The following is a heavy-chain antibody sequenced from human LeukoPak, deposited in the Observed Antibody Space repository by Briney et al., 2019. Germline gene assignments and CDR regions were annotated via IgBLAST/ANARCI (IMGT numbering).Heavy chain of an antibody. Sequence: PSETLSLTCTVSGDSISSSSYYWSWIRQPPGKGLEWIGEINHSGSTNYNPSLKSRVTISVDTSNDQFSLKLSSVTAADTAVYYCARGLSGSPSSSIDYWGQGTLVTVSS. V-gene: IGHV4-39*01. CDR1: GDSISSSSYY. J-gene: IGHJ4*02. D-gene: IGHD1-26*01. CDR3: ARGLSGSPSSSIDY. CDR2: INHSGST.